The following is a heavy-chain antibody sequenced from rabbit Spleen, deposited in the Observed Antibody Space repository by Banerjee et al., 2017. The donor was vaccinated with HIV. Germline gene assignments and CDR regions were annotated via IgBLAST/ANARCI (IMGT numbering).Heavy chain of an antibody. CDR3: ARDTGTTFSSYGMDL. CDR1: GFSFSDRDV. J-gene: IGHJ6*01. CDR2: INTATGKA. Sequence: QEQLEESGGGLVKPEGSLTLTCKASGFSFSDRDVMCWVRQAPGKGLEWIACINTATGKAVYASWAKGRFTISKTSSTTVTLQMTNLTVADTATYFCARDTGTTFSSYGMDLWGPGTLVTVS. D-gene: IGHD7-1*01. V-gene: IGHV1S45*01.